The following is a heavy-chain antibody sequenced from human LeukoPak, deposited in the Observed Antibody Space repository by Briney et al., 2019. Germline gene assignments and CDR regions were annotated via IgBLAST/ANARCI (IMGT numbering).Heavy chain of an antibody. V-gene: IGHV1-18*01. J-gene: IGHJ4*02. CDR1: GYAFTSYG. Sequence: ASVKVSCKASGYAFTSYGISWVRQAPGQGLEWMGWISAYNGNTNYAQKLQGRVTMTTDTSTSTAYMELRSLRSDDTAVYYCARETNHYDFWSGHRGDFDYWGQGTLVTVSS. CDR2: ISAYNGNT. CDR3: ARETNHYDFWSGHRGDFDY. D-gene: IGHD3-3*01.